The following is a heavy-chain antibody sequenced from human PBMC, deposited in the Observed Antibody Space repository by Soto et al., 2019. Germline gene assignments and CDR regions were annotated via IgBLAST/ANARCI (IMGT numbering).Heavy chain of an antibody. CDR2: IYYSGST. J-gene: IGHJ3*02. D-gene: IGHD7-27*01. V-gene: IGHV4-59*01. CDR3: ARLLGMGGRRDAFDI. Sequence: SETLSLTCTVSGGSISSYYWSWIRQPPGKGLEWIGYIYYSGSTNYNPSLKSRVTISVDTSKNQFSLKLSSVTAADTAVYYCARLLGMGGRRDAFDIWGQGTMVTVSS. CDR1: GGSISSYY.